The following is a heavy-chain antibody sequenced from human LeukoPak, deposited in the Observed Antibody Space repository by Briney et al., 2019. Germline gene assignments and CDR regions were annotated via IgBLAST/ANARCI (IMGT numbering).Heavy chain of an antibody. CDR3: ARPVGYCSSTSCRTRIGAFDI. J-gene: IGHJ3*02. CDR1: GGTFSNYA. D-gene: IGHD2-2*01. Sequence: ASVKVSCKASGGTFSNYAISWVRQAPGQGLEWMGGIIPIFGTANYAQKFQGRVTITADESTSTAYMELSSLRSEDTAVYYCARPVGYCSSTSCRTRIGAFDIWGQGTMVTVSS. CDR2: IIPIFGTA. V-gene: IGHV1-69*13.